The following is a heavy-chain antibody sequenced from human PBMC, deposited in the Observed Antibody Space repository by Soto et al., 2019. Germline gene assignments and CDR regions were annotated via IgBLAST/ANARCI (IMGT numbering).Heavy chain of an antibody. Sequence: PGGSLRLSCAASGFTFSSYAMSWVRQAPGKGLEWVSAISGSGGSTYYADSVKGRFTISRDNSKNTLYLQMNSLRAEDTAVYYCAKVQVPIVVVTHSRFDPWGQGTLVTVSS. J-gene: IGHJ5*02. CDR3: AKVQVPIVVVTHSRFDP. CDR2: ISGSGGST. V-gene: IGHV3-23*01. D-gene: IGHD3-22*01. CDR1: GFTFSSYA.